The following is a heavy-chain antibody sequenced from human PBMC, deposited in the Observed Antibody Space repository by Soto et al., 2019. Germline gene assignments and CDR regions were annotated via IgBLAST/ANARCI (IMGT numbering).Heavy chain of an antibody. J-gene: IGHJ5*02. Sequence: SVKVSCKASGGTFSSYAISWVRQAPGQGLEWMGGIIPIFGTANYAQKFQGRVTITADESTSTAYMELSSLRSEDTAVYYCARSTNVIAARPAVWFDPWGQGTLVTVSS. D-gene: IGHD6-6*01. CDR1: GGTFSSYA. V-gene: IGHV1-69*13. CDR2: IIPIFGTA. CDR3: ARSTNVIAARPAVWFDP.